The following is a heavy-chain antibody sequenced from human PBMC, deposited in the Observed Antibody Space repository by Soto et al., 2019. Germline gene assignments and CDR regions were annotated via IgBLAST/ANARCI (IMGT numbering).Heavy chain of an antibody. J-gene: IGHJ4*02. D-gene: IGHD2-15*01. Sequence: SETLSLTCTVSGGSISYYYWGWIRQPPGKGLEWIGSIYYSGNTHYNPSLKSRVTISVDTSMNQFSLNLDSVTAVDSAVYYCVRGGCVHAFDYWGQGALVTVSS. CDR1: GGSISYYY. V-gene: IGHV4-59*01. CDR2: IYYSGNT. CDR3: VRGGCVHAFDY.